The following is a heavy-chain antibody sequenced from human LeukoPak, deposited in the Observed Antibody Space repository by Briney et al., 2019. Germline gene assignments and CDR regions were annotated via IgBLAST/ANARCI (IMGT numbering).Heavy chain of an antibody. Sequence: GGSLRLSCVAAGVTVSRYGMHWVRQAPGKGLEWVAFIRYDGSNEYYIDSVKGRFTLSRDNSKNTLYPQMNSLRAEDTAVYYCAKRNRRDSSGYPAPFDYWGQGTLVTVSS. D-gene: IGHD3-22*01. V-gene: IGHV3-30*02. J-gene: IGHJ4*02. CDR2: IRYDGSNE. CDR1: GVTVSRYG. CDR3: AKRNRRDSSGYPAPFDY.